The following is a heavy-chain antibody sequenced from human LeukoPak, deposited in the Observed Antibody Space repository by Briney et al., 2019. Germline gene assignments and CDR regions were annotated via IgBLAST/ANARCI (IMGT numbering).Heavy chain of an antibody. D-gene: IGHD6-19*01. CDR3: AMGIAVAGVDY. CDR1: GFTFSSYG. CDR2: ISYDGSNK. Sequence: GRPLRLSCAAPGFTFSSYGMHWVRQAPGKGLEWVAVISYDGSNKYYADSVKGRFTISRDNSKNTLYLQMNSLRAEDTAVYYCAMGIAVAGVDYWGQGTLVTVSS. J-gene: IGHJ4*02. V-gene: IGHV3-30*03.